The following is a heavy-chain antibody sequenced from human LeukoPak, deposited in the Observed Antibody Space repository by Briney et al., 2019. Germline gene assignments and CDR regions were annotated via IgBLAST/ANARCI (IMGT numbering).Heavy chain of an antibody. D-gene: IGHD3-9*01. J-gene: IGHJ4*02. CDR1: GYTFTGYY. Sequence: ASVKVSCKASGYTFTGYYMHWVRQAPGQGLEWMGWINPNSGGTNYAQKFQGRVTMTRDTSISTAYMELSRLRSDDTAVYYCARAFYDILTGYATPSGYWGQGTLVTVSS. CDR2: INPNSGGT. V-gene: IGHV1-2*02. CDR3: ARAFYDILTGYATPSGY.